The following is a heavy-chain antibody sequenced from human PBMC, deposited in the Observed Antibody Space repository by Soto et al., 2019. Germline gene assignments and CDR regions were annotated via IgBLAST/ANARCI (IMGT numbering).Heavy chain of an antibody. CDR3: VRGRSGWRRSYFDY. V-gene: IGHV4-34*01. CDR2: INHSGST. CDR1: GGSFSGYY. J-gene: IGHJ4*02. D-gene: IGHD6-19*01. Sequence: QVQLQQWGAGLLKPSETLSLTCAVYGGSFSGYYWSWIRQPPGKGLEWIGEINHSGSTNYNPSLKSRVTISVDTSKNQFSLKLSSVTAADTAVYYCVRGRSGWRRSYFDYWGQGTLVTVSS.